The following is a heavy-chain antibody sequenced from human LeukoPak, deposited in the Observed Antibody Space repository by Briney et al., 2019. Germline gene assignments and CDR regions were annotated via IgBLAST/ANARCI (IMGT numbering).Heavy chain of an antibody. CDR1: GYTFTSYG. Sequence: ASVKVSCKASGYTFTSYGISWVRQAPGQGLEWMGWISAYNGNTNYAQKLQGRVTMTTDTSTSTAYMELRSLRSDDTAVYYCARMGGYYDILTGYYPPLYHFDYWGQGTLVTVSS. J-gene: IGHJ4*02. CDR3: ARMGGYYDILTGYYPPLYHFDY. D-gene: IGHD3-9*01. V-gene: IGHV1-18*01. CDR2: ISAYNGNT.